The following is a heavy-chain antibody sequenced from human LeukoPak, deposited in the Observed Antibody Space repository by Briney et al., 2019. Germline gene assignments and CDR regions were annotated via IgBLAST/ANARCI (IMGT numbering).Heavy chain of an antibody. CDR3: ARGNYEYYFDY. V-gene: IGHV1-8*02. CDR1: GYIFTGYY. D-gene: IGHD3-22*01. Sequence: ASVKVSCKASGYIFTGYYMHWVRQAPGQGLEWMGWMNPNSGNTGYAQKFQGRVTMTRNTSIGTAYMELSSLRSEDTAVYYCARGNYEYYFDYWGQGTLVTVSS. J-gene: IGHJ4*02. CDR2: MNPNSGNT.